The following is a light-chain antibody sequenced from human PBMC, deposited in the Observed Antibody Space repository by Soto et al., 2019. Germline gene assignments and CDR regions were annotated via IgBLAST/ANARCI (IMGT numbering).Light chain of an antibody. V-gene: IGKV1-5*03. Sequence: DIQMTQSPSTLSASVGDRVTITCRTSQSIDTWLAWYQQKPGKAPKLLIFQASRLESGVPSRFSGSGSGTQFSLTISSLQPDDFATYYCQQYNTDSYTFGRGTKLEIK. CDR2: QAS. J-gene: IGKJ2*01. CDR1: QSIDTW. CDR3: QQYNTDSYT.